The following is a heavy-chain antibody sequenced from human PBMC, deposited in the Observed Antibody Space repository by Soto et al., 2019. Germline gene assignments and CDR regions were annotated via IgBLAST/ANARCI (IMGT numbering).Heavy chain of an antibody. D-gene: IGHD5-12*01. V-gene: IGHV1-69*01. CDR1: GGPLISYA. CDR3: ARDLSGDGYNDGY. Sequence: GXSGKVSYKASGGPLISYAITWVRQAPGQGLEWMGGVIPIFGTANYAQKFQGRVTITADESTSTAYMELSSLRSEDTAVYYCARDLSGDGYNDGYWGQGTLVTVSS. J-gene: IGHJ4*02. CDR2: VIPIFGTA.